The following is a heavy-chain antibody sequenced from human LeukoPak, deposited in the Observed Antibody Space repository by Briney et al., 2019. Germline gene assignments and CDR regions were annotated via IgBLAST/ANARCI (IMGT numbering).Heavy chain of an antibody. D-gene: IGHD3-3*01. J-gene: IGHJ4*02. Sequence: GASVKVSCKASGYTFTGYYMHWVRQAPGQGLEWMGWINPNSGGTNYAQKFQGRVTMTRDTSISTAYMELSRLRSDDTAVYYCARGGDFWSGYILSLNDYWGQGTLVTVSS. CDR1: GYTFTGYY. CDR2: INPNSGGT. V-gene: IGHV1-2*02. CDR3: ARGGDFWSGYILSLNDY.